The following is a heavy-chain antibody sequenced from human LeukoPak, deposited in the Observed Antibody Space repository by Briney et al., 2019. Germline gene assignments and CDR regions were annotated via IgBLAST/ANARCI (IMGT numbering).Heavy chain of an antibody. CDR1: GDSVSSNSAA. Sequence: SQTLSLTCAISGDSVSSNSAAWNWIRQSPSRGLEWLGRRYYRSKWYNDYALSVKSRLTINPDTSKNQFSLQLNSVTHEDTVVYYCARDRRYRSSWYGFDSWGQGNLVNVSS. CDR2: RYYRSKWYN. J-gene: IGHJ4*02. V-gene: IGHV6-1*01. D-gene: IGHD6-13*01. CDR3: ARDRRYRSSWYGFDS.